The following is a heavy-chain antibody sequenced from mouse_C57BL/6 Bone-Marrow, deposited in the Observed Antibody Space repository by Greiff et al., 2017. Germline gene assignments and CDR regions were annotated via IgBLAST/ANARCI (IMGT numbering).Heavy chain of an antibody. D-gene: IGHD4-1*01. CDR2: IDPSDSET. CDR1: GYTFTSYW. J-gene: IGHJ2*01. CDR3: AKGNWGTAYYFDY. V-gene: IGHV1-52*01. Sequence: QVQLQQPGAELVRPGSSVKLSCKASGYTFTSYWMHWVKQRPIQGLEWIGNIDPSDSETHYNQKFKDKATLTVDKSSSTAYMQLSSLTSEDSAVYYCAKGNWGTAYYFDYWGQGTTLTVSS.